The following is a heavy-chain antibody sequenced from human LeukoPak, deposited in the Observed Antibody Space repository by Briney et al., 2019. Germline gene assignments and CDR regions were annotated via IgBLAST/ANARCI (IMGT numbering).Heavy chain of an antibody. CDR2: IYSSGST. Sequence: PSETLSLTCTVSGGSISSYYWSWIRQSAGKGLEWIGRIYSSGSTNYNPSLKSRVTMSIDTSKNQFSLNLSSVTAADTAMYYCAKGGSSWYNWFDPWGQGTLVTVSS. CDR1: GGSISSYY. J-gene: IGHJ5*02. V-gene: IGHV4-4*07. CDR3: AKGGSSWYNWFDP. D-gene: IGHD6-13*01.